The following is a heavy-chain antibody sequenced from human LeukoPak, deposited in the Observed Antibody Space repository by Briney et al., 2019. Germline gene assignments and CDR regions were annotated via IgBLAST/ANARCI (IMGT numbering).Heavy chain of an antibody. CDR1: GFNFKDAW. V-gene: IGHV3-15*01. CDR2: IKSKGSGETT. D-gene: IGHD4-17*01. Sequence: GGSLRLSCATSGFNFKDAWLSWVRQAPGKGLEWVGRIKSKGSGETTDYGAPVKGRFIISRDDSKDMVSLQMNSLKTEDTAVYYCVTDVAGDGYGELDYWGQGTLVTVSS. J-gene: IGHJ4*02. CDR3: VTDVAGDGYGELDY.